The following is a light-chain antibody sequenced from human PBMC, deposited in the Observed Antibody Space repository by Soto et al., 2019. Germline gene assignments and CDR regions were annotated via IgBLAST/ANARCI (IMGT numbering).Light chain of an antibody. V-gene: IGKV3-20*01. CDR2: AAS. Sequence: EIVLTQSPGTLSLSPGERATLSCRASQSVSNNYLAWYRQKPGQAPRLLLYAASSRATGTPDRFSGSGSGTDFTLTISRLEPEDFAVYYCQQYGSSFTFGPGTKVDIK. CDR1: QSVSNNY. J-gene: IGKJ3*01. CDR3: QQYGSSFT.